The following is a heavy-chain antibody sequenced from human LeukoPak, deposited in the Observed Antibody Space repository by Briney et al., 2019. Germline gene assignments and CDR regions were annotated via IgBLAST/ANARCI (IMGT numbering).Heavy chain of an antibody. V-gene: IGHV4-59*01. CDR3: ATSWYIQYFQH. CDR2: IYYSGST. CDR1: GGSISSYY. D-gene: IGHD6-13*01. J-gene: IGHJ1*01. Sequence: PSETLSLTCTVSGGSISSYYWSWIRQPPGKGLEWIGYIYYSGSTKYNPSFKSRVTISVDTSKNQFSLNLTSVTAADTAVYYCATSWYIQYFQHWGQGTLVTVSS.